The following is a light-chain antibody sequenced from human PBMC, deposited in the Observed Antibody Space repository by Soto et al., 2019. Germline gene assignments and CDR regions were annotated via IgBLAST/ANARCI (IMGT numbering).Light chain of an antibody. V-gene: IGKV1-33*01. CDR1: QDISNY. CDR2: DAS. Sequence: DIQMTQSPSSLSASVGDRVTITCQASQDISNYLNWYQQKPGKAPKLLIYDASNLETGIPSRFSGSGAGTDFTFTSSRLQPEDIATYYCQQYDHLLTFGPGTKVDIK. CDR3: QQYDHLLT. J-gene: IGKJ3*01.